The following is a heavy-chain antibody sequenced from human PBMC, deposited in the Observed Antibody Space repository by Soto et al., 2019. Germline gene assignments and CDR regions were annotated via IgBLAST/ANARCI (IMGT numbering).Heavy chain of an antibody. CDR2: IKQDGSEK. Sequence: GGSLRLSCAASGFTFSSYWMSWVRQAPGKGLEWVANIKQDGSEKCYVDSVKGRFTISRDNAKNSLYLQMNSLRAEDTAVYYCARVASGSYSYYFDYWGQGTLVTVSS. D-gene: IGHD1-26*01. V-gene: IGHV3-7*01. CDR1: GFTFSSYW. CDR3: ARVASGSYSYYFDY. J-gene: IGHJ4*02.